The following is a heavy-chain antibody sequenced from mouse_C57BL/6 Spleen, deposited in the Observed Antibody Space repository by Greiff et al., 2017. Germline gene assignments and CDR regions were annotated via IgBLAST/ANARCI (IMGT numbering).Heavy chain of an antibody. CDR3: ARSSDYYAMDY. V-gene: IGHV7-3*01. CDR1: GFTFTDYY. Sequence: EVKLMESGGGLVQPGGSLSLSCAASGFTFTDYYMSWVRQPPGKALEWLGFIRNKANGYTTEYSASVTGRFTISRDNSQSILYLQMNALSTKDSATYYGARSSDYYAMDYWGQGTSVTVSS. J-gene: IGHJ4*01. CDR2: IRNKANGYTT.